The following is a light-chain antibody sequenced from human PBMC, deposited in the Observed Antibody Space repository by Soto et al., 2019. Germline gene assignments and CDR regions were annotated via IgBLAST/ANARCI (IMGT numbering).Light chain of an antibody. CDR2: GAS. CDR1: QSVSSSY. Sequence: EIVLTQSPGTLSLSPGERATLSCRASQSVSSSYLAWYQQKPGQAPRLLIYGASGRATGIPDRFSGSGSGTDFTLTISRLEPEDFAVYYCQQYGSSPMWTFGQGTKLEIK. V-gene: IGKV3-20*01. J-gene: IGKJ2*02. CDR3: QQYGSSPMWT.